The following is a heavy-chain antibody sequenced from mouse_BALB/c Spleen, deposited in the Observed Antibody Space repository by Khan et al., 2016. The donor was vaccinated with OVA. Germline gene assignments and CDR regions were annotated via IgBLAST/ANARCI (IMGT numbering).Heavy chain of an antibody. J-gene: IGHJ3*01. Sequence: QVQLQQSGAELVRPGASVTLSCTASGYTFPDYELHWVKQTPVHGLEWIGVIDPKTGVTAYNQKFKGKATLTADKSSSTAYMELRSLTSEVSAVSYCTRSTFAYWGQGTLVTVSA. V-gene: IGHV1-15*01. CDR1: GYTFPDYE. CDR3: TRSTFAY. CDR2: IDPKTGVT.